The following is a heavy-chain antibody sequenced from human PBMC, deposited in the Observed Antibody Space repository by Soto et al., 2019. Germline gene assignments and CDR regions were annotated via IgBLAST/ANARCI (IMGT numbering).Heavy chain of an antibody. CDR1: GYTFTSYH. V-gene: IGHV1-8*01. CDR3: ARGHISSTKSWLDP. CDR2: RNPNSGNT. Sequence: QVQLVQSGAEVKKPGASVKVSCKGSGYTFTSYHINWVRQATGQGLEWMGWRNPNSGNTGYAQTLQGRVTMTWDTSISTAYMELSSLRFEDTAMYYCARGHISSTKSWLDPWGQGTLVTVSS. D-gene: IGHD6-6*01. J-gene: IGHJ5*02.